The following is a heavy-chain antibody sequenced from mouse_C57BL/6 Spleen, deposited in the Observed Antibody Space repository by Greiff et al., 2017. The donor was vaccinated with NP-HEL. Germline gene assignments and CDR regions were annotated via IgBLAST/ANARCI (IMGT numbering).Heavy chain of an antibody. CDR2: INPSTGGT. CDR1: GYSFTGYY. J-gene: IGHJ1*03. CDR3: ARPAYGSSYGWYFDV. Sequence: EVQLQQSGPELVKPGASVKISCKASGYSFTGYYMNWVKQSPEKSLEWIGEINPSTGGTTYNQKFKAKATLTVDKSSSTAYMQLKSLTSEDSAVYYCARPAYGSSYGWYFDVWGTGTTVTVSS. V-gene: IGHV1-42*01. D-gene: IGHD1-1*01.